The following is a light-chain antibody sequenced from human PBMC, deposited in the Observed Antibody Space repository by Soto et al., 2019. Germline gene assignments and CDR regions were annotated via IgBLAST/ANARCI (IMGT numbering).Light chain of an antibody. V-gene: IGKV1-39*01. CDR2: AAS. Sequence: DIQMTQSPSSLSASVGDRVTITCRASQSISNYLNWYQQKPGKAPKLLIYAASSLQPGVPSRFSGSGSGTDFTLNINSLQPEDFATYYCQQSYATPRPFGQGTKVDIK. CDR3: QQSYATPRP. J-gene: IGKJ1*01. CDR1: QSISNY.